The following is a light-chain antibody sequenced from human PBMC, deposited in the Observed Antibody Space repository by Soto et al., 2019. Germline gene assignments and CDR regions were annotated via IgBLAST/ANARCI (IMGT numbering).Light chain of an antibody. J-gene: IGKJ4*01. V-gene: IGKV1-5*03. CDR3: QQYKSFSLT. CDR2: ATS. CDR1: QTINSW. Sequence: DIPMTQSPSTLSASVGDRVTITCRASQTINSWLVWYQQKPGKAPKLLIYATSNLESGVPSRFSGSGSGTEFSLTISSLQPDDFATYYCQQYKSFSLTFGGGTRVEVK.